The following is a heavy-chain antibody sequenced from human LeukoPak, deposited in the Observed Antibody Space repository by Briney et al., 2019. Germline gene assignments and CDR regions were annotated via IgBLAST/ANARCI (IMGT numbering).Heavy chain of an antibody. CDR2: ISSSSSYI. Sequence: PGGSLRLSCAASGVTFSSYSMNWVRQAPGKGLEWVSSISSSSSYIYYADSVKGRFTISRDNAKNSLYLQMNSLRAEDTAVYYCARDAKAAAGTGNFDYWGQGTLVTVSS. CDR1: GVTFSSYS. J-gene: IGHJ4*02. V-gene: IGHV3-21*01. D-gene: IGHD6-13*01. CDR3: ARDAKAAAGTGNFDY.